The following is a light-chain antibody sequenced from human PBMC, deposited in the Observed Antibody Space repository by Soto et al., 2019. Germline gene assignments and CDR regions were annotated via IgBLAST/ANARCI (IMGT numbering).Light chain of an antibody. CDR2: WAS. CDR1: QSVLYSSSNKNY. J-gene: IGKJ1*01. V-gene: IGKV4-1*01. Sequence: DIVMTQSPHSLAVSLGARATINCRSSQSVLYSSSNKNYLAWYQQKPGQPPKLLIYWASTRESGVPDRFSGSGSGTDFTLTIISLQAEDVAVYYCQQYFSSPWTFGQGTKVEIK. CDR3: QQYFSSPWT.